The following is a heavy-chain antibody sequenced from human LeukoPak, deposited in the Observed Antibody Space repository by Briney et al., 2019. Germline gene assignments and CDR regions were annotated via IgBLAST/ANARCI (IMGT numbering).Heavy chain of an antibody. CDR2: ISAYNGNT. CDR1: GYTFTSYG. J-gene: IGHJ5*02. D-gene: IGHD6-13*01. CDR3: ARSHSSSWYGDWFDP. V-gene: IGHV1-18*01. Sequence: ASVKVSCTASGYTFTSYGISWVRQAPGQGLEWMGWISAYNGNTNYAQKLQGRVTMTTDTSTSTAYMELRSLRSDDTAVYYCARSHSSSWYGDWFDPWGQGTLVTVSS.